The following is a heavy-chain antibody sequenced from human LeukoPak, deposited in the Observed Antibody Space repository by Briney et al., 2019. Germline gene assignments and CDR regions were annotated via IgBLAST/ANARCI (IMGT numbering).Heavy chain of an antibody. Sequence: GRSLRLSCAASGFTFSSYGMHWVRQAPGKGLEWVSVISYDGNTIYYADSVKGRFTISRDNSKNTLYLQMNSLRAEDTAVYYCAREFSLQLFDYWGQGTLVTVFS. D-gene: IGHD5-24*01. V-gene: IGHV3-30*03. CDR3: AREFSLQLFDY. J-gene: IGHJ4*02. CDR1: GFTFSSYG. CDR2: ISYDGNTI.